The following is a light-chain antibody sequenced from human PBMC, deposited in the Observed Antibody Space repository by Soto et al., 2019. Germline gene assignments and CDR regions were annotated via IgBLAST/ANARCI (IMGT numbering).Light chain of an antibody. CDR3: QQDGSSSPWT. Sequence: DIQMTQSPSTLSASVGDRVTITCRASQSISSWLAWYQQKPGKAPKLLIYKASSLETGVPSRFSGSGSGTEFTLSISSLQPDDFASYYCQQDGSSSPWTFGQGTKVEIK. CDR1: QSISSW. J-gene: IGKJ1*01. V-gene: IGKV1-5*03. CDR2: KAS.